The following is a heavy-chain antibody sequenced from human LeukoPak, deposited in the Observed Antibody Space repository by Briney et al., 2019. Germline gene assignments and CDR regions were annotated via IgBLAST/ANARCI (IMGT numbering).Heavy chain of an antibody. CDR2: INHSGST. D-gene: IGHD6-13*01. V-gene: IGHV4-34*01. Sequence: PSETLSLTCAVYGGSFSGYYWSWIRQPPGKGLEWIGEINHSGSTNYNPSLKSRVTISVDTSKNQFSLKLSSVTAADTAVYYCARYSSSGRIDYWGQGTLVTVSS. J-gene: IGHJ4*02. CDR1: GGSFSGYY. CDR3: ARYSSSGRIDY.